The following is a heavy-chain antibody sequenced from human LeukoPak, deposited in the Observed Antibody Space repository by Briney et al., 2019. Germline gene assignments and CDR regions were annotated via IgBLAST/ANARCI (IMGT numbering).Heavy chain of an antibody. D-gene: IGHD3-10*01. CDR2: ISATGNTK. CDR3: ARALMVRGVEFDY. Sequence: GGSLRLSCEASGFTFEDYEMSWFRQAPGKGPEWILYISATGNTKYYADSVRGRFSISRDNAKNSLYLQMNSLRAEDTAVYYCARALMVRGVEFDYWGQGTLVTVSS. V-gene: IGHV3-11*04. CDR1: GFTFEDYE. J-gene: IGHJ4*02.